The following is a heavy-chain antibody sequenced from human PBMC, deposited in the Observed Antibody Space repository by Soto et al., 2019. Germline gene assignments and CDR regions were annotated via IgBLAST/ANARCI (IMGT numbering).Heavy chain of an antibody. CDR2: IYWEDDK. J-gene: IGHJ3*01. Sequence: QITLKESGHTLVKPTQMLTLTCTFSGFSLSTRGVGVGWIRQPPGEALEWLALIYWEDDKRYSPSLRSRLTITKDTSKNQVVLTMTNMEPVDTGTYYCAHTYSSSPDDGFDVWGQGTRVAVSS. V-gene: IGHV2-5*02. CDR1: GFSLSTRGVG. CDR3: AHTYSSSPDDGFDV. D-gene: IGHD6-6*01.